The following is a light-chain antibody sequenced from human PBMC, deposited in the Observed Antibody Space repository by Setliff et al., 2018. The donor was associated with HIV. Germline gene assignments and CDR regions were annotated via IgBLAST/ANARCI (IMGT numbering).Light chain of an antibody. CDR3: SSYAISSPYV. CDR1: SSDVGTYDL. CDR2: EVN. V-gene: IGLV2-14*02. J-gene: IGLJ1*01. Sequence: QSALTQPASVSGSPGQSITISCTGNSSDVGTYDLVSWYQQHPGKAPQLTIFEVNKRPSGVSDRFSGSKSGNTASLTISGLQADDEADYYCSSYAISSPYVFGTGTKVTVL.